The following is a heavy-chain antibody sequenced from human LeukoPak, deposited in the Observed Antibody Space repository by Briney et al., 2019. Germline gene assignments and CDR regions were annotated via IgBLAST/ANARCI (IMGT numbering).Heavy chain of an antibody. Sequence: SETLSLTCTVSGGSISSGDYYWSWIRQRPGKGLEWIGYIYYSGSTYYNPSLKSRVTISVDTSKNQFSLKLSSVTAADTAVYYCARVAWSAQLGADYWGQGTLVTVSS. CDR2: IYYSGST. CDR3: ARVAWSAQLGADY. CDR1: GGSISSGDYY. J-gene: IGHJ4*02. V-gene: IGHV4-30-4*08. D-gene: IGHD3-3*01.